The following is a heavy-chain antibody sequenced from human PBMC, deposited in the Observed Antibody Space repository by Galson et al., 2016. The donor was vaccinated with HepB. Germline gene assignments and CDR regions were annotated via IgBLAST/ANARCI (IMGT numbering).Heavy chain of an antibody. CDR1: GYTFTDYY. CDR3: TRGPSSGDFDY. V-gene: IGHV1-2*04. D-gene: IGHD2-2*01. J-gene: IGHJ4*02. CDR2: INPNSGDI. Sequence: SVKVSCKASGYTFTDYYLHWMRQVPGQGLEWMGWINPNSGDINYAQQFQGWVTMTRDTSISTVYMELSRLKSDDTAVYYCTRGPSSGDFDYWGQGTLVTVSS.